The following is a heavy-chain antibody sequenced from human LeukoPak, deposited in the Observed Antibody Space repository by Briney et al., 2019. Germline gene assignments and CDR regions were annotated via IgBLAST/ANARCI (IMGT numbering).Heavy chain of an antibody. J-gene: IGHJ4*02. V-gene: IGHV4-38-2*01. CDR2: IYHSGST. D-gene: IGHD3-9*01. CDR1: GYSLTGSYY. CDR3: ARAGVYDITNLDY. Sequence: PSETLSLTCAVSGYSLTGSYYWGWIRQPPGKGLEWIGNIYHSGSTYYNPSLKSRVTISVDTTTIQFSLKLTTGKDADVAVYYCARAGVYDITNLDYWGQGTLVTVSS.